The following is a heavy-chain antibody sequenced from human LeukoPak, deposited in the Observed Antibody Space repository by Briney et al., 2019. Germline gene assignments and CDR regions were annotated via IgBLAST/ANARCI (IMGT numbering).Heavy chain of an antibody. CDR1: GGSFSGYY. CDR3: ARGGYIVVVTEDAFDI. D-gene: IGHD2-21*02. V-gene: IGHV4-59*10. CDR2: IYTSGST. J-gene: IGHJ3*02. Sequence: SETLSLTCAVYGGSFSGYYWSWIRQPAGKGLEWIGRIYTSGSTNYNPSLKSRVTISVDTSKNQFSLKLSSVTAADTAVYYCARGGYIVVVTEDAFDIWGQGTMVTVSS.